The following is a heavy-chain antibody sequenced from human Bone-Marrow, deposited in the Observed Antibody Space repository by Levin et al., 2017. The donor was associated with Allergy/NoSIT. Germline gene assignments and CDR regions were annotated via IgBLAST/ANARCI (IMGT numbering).Heavy chain of an antibody. Sequence: ESLKISCAASGFTLSSLTMSWVRQAPGKGLEWVSAIRDGGGATFYAASVKGRFTISRDNSKNTLYLQMNSLRAEDTAVYYCAKPDGPDYWGQGTLVTVSS. CDR1: GFTLSSLT. CDR3: AKPDGPDY. V-gene: IGHV3-23*01. J-gene: IGHJ4*02. CDR2: IRDGGGAT.